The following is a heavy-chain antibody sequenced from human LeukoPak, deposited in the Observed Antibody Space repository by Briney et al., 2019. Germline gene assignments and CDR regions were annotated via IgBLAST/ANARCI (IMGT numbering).Heavy chain of an antibody. J-gene: IGHJ4*02. CDR2: ISSSSSYI. Sequence: KPGGSLRLSCAASGFTFSSYTMNWVRQAPGKGLEWVSSISSSSSYIYYADSVKGRFTISRDNAKNSLYLQLNSLRAEDTAVYYCARDPDGYDPSDVDYWGQGTLVTVSS. V-gene: IGHV3-21*01. D-gene: IGHD5-12*01. CDR1: GFTFSSYT. CDR3: ARDPDGYDPSDVDY.